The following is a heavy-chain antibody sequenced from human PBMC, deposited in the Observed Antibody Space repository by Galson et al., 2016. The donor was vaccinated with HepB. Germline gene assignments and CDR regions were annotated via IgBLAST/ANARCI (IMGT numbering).Heavy chain of an antibody. V-gene: IGHV4-4*02. CDR3: ARTEFGEVGTTTSMVGY. D-gene: IGHD1-26*01. CDR1: GGSVSSHNW. J-gene: IGHJ4*02. Sequence: LSLTCAVSGGSVSSHNWWSWVRQPPGKGLEWIGEVFHSGRTNYNPSLKSRVTISVDTSKNQFTLKVSSVTAADSAVYYCARTEFGEVGTTTSMVGYWGQGTLVTVSS. CDR2: VFHSGRT.